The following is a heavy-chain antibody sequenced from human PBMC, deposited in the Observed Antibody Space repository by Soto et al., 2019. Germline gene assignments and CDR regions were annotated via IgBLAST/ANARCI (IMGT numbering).Heavy chain of an antibody. CDR3: AKDELSRGGSCPVY. J-gene: IGHJ4*02. Sequence: PGGSLRLSCAASGFTFSSYGMHWVRQAPGKGLEWVAVISYDGSNKYYADSVRGRFTISRDNSKNTLYLQMNSLRAEDTAVYYCAKDELSRGGSCPVYWGQGTLVTVS. D-gene: IGHD2-15*01. CDR2: ISYDGSNK. V-gene: IGHV3-30*18. CDR1: GFTFSSYG.